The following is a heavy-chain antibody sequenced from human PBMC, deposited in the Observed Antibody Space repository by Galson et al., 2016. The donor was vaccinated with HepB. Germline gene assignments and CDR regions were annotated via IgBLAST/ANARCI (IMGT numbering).Heavy chain of an antibody. Sequence: SETLSLTCTVSGGSITGYFWAWIRQPPGKGLEWLGHVYYNGATSYSPSLWSRVAMSVDMSKNQWSLRLNSMTAADTAFYYCARYDIRGYYYEIWGQGTLVTVSS. CDR1: GGSITGYF. J-gene: IGHJ4*02. CDR3: ARYDIRGYYYEI. V-gene: IGHV4-59*03. D-gene: IGHD3-22*01. CDR2: VYYNGAT.